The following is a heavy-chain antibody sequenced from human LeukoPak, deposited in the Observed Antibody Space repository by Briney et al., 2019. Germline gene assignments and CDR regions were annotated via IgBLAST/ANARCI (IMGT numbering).Heavy chain of an antibody. CDR2: INPNSGGT. D-gene: IGHD3-22*01. J-gene: IGHJ4*02. V-gene: IGHV1-2*06. Sequence: ASVKVSCKASGYTFTGYYMHWVRQAPGQGLEWMGRINPNSGGTNYAQKFQGRVTMTRDTSISTAYMELSRLRSDDTAVYYCARGDEYYYDSSGYPYWGQGTLVTVSS. CDR1: GYTFTGYY. CDR3: ARGDEYYYDSSGYPY.